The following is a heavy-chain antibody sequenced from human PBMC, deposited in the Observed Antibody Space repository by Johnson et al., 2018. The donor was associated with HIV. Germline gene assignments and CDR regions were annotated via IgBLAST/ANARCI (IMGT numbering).Heavy chain of an antibody. CDR3: ARASVVVPFYAFDI. CDR1: GLTFSSYG. CDR2: IRYDGGNK. J-gene: IGHJ3*02. D-gene: IGHD2-21*01. V-gene: IGHV3-30*02. Sequence: QVQLVESGGGVVQPGGSLRLSCVASGLTFSSYGMHWVRQAPGKGLEWVAFIRYDGGNKYYADSVKGRFTISRDNSKNTLYLQMNSLRAEDTAVYYCARASVVVPFYAFDIWGQGTMVTVSS.